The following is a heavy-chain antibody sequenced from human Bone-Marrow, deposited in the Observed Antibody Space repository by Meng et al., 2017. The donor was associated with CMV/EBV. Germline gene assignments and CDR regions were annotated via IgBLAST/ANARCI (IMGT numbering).Heavy chain of an antibody. CDR2: IYSGGST. CDR1: GFTVSSNY. J-gene: IGHJ4*02. V-gene: IGHV3-53*01. D-gene: IGHD3-3*01. CDR3: AKEDITIFGVAPIDY. Sequence: GGSLRLSCAASGFTVSSNYMSWVRQAPGKGLEWVSVIYSGGSTYYADSVKGQFTISRDNSKNTLYLQMNSLRADDTAVYYCAKEDITIFGVAPIDYWGQGTMVTVSS.